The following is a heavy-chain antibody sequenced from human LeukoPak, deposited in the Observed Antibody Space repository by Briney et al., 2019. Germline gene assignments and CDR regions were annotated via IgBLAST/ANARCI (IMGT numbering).Heavy chain of an antibody. Sequence: SETPSLTCAVSGYSISSGYYWGWIRQPPGKGLEWIGSIYHSGSTYYNPSLKSLVTISVDTSKNQFSLKLSFVAAADTAVYYCERGGGLRFLEWLLKAWGQGTLVTVSS. J-gene: IGHJ5*02. CDR1: GYSISSGYY. V-gene: IGHV4-38-2*01. CDR2: IYHSGST. D-gene: IGHD3-3*01. CDR3: ERGGGLRFLEWLLKA.